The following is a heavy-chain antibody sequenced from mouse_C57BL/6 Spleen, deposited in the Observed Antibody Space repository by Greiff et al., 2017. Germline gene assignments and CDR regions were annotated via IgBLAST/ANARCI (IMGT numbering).Heavy chain of an antibody. CDR1: GFTFSSYT. CDR3: ARQGVNYYFDY. V-gene: IGHV5-9*01. CDR2: ISGGGGNT. D-gene: IGHD1-3*01. Sequence: EVMLVESGGGLVKPGGSLKLSCAASGFTFSSYTMSWVRQTPEKRLEWVATISGGGGNTYYPDSVKGRFTISRDNAKNTLYLQMSSLRSEDTALYYCARQGVNYYFDYWGQGTTLTVSS. J-gene: IGHJ2*01.